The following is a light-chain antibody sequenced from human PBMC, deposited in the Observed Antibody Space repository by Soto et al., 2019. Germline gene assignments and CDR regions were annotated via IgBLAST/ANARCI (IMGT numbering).Light chain of an antibody. CDR3: AAWDDSLNGVV. CDR2: SNN. V-gene: IGLV1-44*01. Sequence: QPVLTQPPSASGTPGQRGTISCYGSSSNIGSNYVYWYQQLPGTAPKLLIYSNNQRPSGVHDRFSGSKSGTSASLAISGLQSEDEADYYCAAWDDSLNGVVFGGGTQLTVL. J-gene: IGLJ2*01. CDR1: SSNIGSNY.